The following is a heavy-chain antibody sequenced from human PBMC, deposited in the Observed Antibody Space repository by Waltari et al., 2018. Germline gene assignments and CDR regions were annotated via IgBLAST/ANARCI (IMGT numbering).Heavy chain of an antibody. Sequence: QLQLQESGPGLVKPSETLSLTCTVSGGSISSSSYYWGWIRQPPGKGLEWIGSIYYSGSTYYNPSLKSRVTISADTSKNQFSLKLSSVTAADTAVYYCARDRVATAVYYYYGMDVWGQGTTVTVSS. CDR2: IYYSGST. CDR3: ARDRVATAVYYYYGMDV. V-gene: IGHV4-39*07. D-gene: IGHD5-12*01. CDR1: GGSISSSSYY. J-gene: IGHJ6*02.